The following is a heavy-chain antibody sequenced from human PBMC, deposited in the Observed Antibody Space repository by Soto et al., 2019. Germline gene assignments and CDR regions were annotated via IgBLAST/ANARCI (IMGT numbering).Heavy chain of an antibody. Sequence: ASVKVSCKASGYTFTSYYINWVRQATGQGLEWMGWMNPNSGNTGYAQKFQGRVTMTRNTSISTAYMELSSLRSEDTAVYYCASETLYYYDCSGYYYVDDAFDIWGQGTMVTVSS. CDR2: MNPNSGNT. J-gene: IGHJ3*02. D-gene: IGHD3-22*01. V-gene: IGHV1-8*01. CDR1: GYTFTSYY. CDR3: ASETLYYYDCSGYYYVDDAFDI.